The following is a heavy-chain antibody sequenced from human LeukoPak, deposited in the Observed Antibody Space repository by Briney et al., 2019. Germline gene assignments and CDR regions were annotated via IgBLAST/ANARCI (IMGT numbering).Heavy chain of an antibody. Sequence: SGGSLRLSCAASGFTFSSYGMCWVRQAPGKGLEWVSAISGSGGGTYYADSVKGRFTISRDNAKNTLYLQMNSLRAEDTAVYYCVRDWGYDSSGYWQKYFDTWGQGTLVTVSS. CDR3: VRDWGYDSSGYWQKYFDT. CDR1: GFTFSSYG. V-gene: IGHV3-23*01. CDR2: ISGSGGGT. J-gene: IGHJ4*02. D-gene: IGHD3-22*01.